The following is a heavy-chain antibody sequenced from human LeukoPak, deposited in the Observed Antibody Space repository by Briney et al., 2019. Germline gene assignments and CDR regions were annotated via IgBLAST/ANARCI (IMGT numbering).Heavy chain of an antibody. CDR3: ARVKAHRTFDY. V-gene: IGHV4-30-2*01. D-gene: IGHD1/OR15-1a*01. Sequence: PSQTLSLTCAVSGGSISSGGYFWSWIRQPPGKGLEWIGYIYHSGSTYYNPSLKSRVTISVDRSKNQFSLKLSSVTAADTAVYYCARVKAHRTFDYWGQGTLVTVSS. CDR2: IYHSGST. CDR1: GGSISSGGYF. J-gene: IGHJ4*02.